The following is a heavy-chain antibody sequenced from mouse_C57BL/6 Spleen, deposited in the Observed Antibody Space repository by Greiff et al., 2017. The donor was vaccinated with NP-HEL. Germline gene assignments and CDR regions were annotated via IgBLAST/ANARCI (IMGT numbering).Heavy chain of an antibody. Sequence: EVQLQQSGPELVKPGDSVKISCKASGYSFTGYFMNWVMQSHGKSLEWIGRINPYNGDTFYNQKFKGKATLTVDKSSSTAHMELRSLTSEDSAVYYCARGYYDYDWFAYWGQGTLVTVSA. CDR1: GYSFTGYF. CDR3: ARGYYDYDWFAY. CDR2: INPYNGDT. J-gene: IGHJ3*01. D-gene: IGHD2-4*01. V-gene: IGHV1-20*01.